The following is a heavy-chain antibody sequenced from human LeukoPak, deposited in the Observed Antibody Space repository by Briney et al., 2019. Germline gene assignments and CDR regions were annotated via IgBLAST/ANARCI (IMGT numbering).Heavy chain of an antibody. V-gene: IGHV4-59*12. J-gene: IGHJ4*02. CDR2: IYYSGST. D-gene: IGHD3-9*01. CDR1: GGSISSYY. CDR3: ARGYDILTGYYGPGWKETSAFDY. Sequence: PSETLSLTCTVSGGSISSYYWSWIRQPPGKGLEWIGYIYYSGSTNYNPSLKSRVTISVDTSKNQLSLKLSSVTAADTAVYYCARGYDILTGYYGPGWKETSAFDYWGQGTLVTVSS.